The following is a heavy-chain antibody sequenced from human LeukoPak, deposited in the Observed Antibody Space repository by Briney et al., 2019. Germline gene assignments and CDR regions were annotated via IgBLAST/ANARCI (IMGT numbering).Heavy chain of an antibody. Sequence: ASVKVSCXASGYTFTSYGISWVQQAPGKGLGWMGLVDPEDGETIYAEKFQGRVTITADTSTDTAYMELSSLRSEDTAVYYCATGTVTVTTLGYWGQGTLVTVSS. CDR2: VDPEDGET. CDR3: ATGTVTVTTLGY. J-gene: IGHJ4*02. CDR1: GYTFTSYG. D-gene: IGHD4-17*01. V-gene: IGHV1-69-2*01.